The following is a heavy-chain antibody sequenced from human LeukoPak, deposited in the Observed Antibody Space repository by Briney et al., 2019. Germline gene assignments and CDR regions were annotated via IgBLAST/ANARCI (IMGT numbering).Heavy chain of an antibody. CDR1: GFTFSSYG. V-gene: IGHV3-30*18. J-gene: IGHJ4*02. D-gene: IGHD3-22*01. CDR2: ISYDGSNK. CDR3: AKEVENYYDSREYYFDY. Sequence: GGSLRLSCAASGFTFSSYGMHWVRQAPGKGLEWVAVISYDGSNKYYADSVKGRFTISRDNSKNTLYLQMSSLRAEDTAVYYCAKEVENYYDSREYYFDYWGQGTLVTVSS.